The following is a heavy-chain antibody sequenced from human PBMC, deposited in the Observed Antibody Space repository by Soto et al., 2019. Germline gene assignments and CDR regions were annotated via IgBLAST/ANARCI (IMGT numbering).Heavy chain of an antibody. D-gene: IGHD6-19*01. J-gene: IGHJ4*01. CDR2: ISQDGINK. CDR3: AVSSGWYGLIDF. CDR1: GFSFSSYA. Sequence: GSLRLSCTASGFSFSSYAMYWFRQPPGKGLEWVAVISQDGINKHYADSVKGRVTVSRDNSNHSLDLQMNSLRGEDTAMFYCAVSSGWYGLIDFWGHGTLVTVSS. V-gene: IGHV3-30-3*01.